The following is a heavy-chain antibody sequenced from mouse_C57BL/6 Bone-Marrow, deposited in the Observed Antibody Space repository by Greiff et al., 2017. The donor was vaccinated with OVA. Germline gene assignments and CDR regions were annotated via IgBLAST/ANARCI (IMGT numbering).Heavy chain of an antibody. CDR2: ISNGGGST. CDR3: ASITTVVAENWYFDV. V-gene: IGHV5-12*01. CDR1: GFTFSDYY. Sequence: EVQVVESGGGLVQPGGSLKLSCAASGFTFSDYYMYWVRQTPEKRLEWVAYISNGGGSTYYPDTVKGRFTISRDNAKNTLYLQMSRLKSEDTAMYYCASITTVVAENWYFDVWGTGTTVTVSS. D-gene: IGHD1-1*01. J-gene: IGHJ1*03.